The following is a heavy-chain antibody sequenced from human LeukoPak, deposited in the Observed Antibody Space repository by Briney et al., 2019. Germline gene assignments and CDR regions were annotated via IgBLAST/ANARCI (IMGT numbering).Heavy chain of an antibody. CDR2: ISSSSSYI. CDR1: GFTFSSYS. Sequence: VGSLRLSCAASGFTFSSYSMNWVRQAPGKGLEWVSSISSSSSYIYYADSVKGRFTISRDNAKNSLYLQMNSLRAEDTAVYYCARVSTTAGYSSSWDFDYWGQGTLVTVSS. CDR3: ARVSTTAGYSSSWDFDY. J-gene: IGHJ4*02. D-gene: IGHD6-13*01. V-gene: IGHV3-21*01.